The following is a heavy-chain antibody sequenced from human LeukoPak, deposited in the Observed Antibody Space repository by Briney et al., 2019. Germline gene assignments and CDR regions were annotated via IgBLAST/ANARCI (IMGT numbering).Heavy chain of an antibody. D-gene: IGHD3-9*01. CDR2: IDYSGSA. CDR1: GGSISTFY. CDR3: ARWRYLDV. Sequence: SETLSLTCTVSGGSISTFYWSWVRQPPGKGLEYIGYIDYSGSANYNPSLKSRVAISVDTSKNQFSLKLSSVTAADTAIYYCARWRYLDVWGQGTTVTVSS. J-gene: IGHJ6*02. V-gene: IGHV4-59*01.